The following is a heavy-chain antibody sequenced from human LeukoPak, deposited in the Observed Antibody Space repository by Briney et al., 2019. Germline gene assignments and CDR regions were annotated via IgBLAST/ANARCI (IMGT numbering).Heavy chain of an antibody. Sequence: GRSLRLSCAASGFTFSSYAMHWVRQAPGKGLEWVAVISYDGSNKYYADSVKGRLTISRDNSKNTLYLQMNSLRAEDTAVYYCARELRYFDWFFDYWGQGTLVTVSS. J-gene: IGHJ4*02. CDR2: ISYDGSNK. CDR1: GFTFSSYA. D-gene: IGHD3-9*01. V-gene: IGHV3-30-3*01. CDR3: ARELRYFDWFFDY.